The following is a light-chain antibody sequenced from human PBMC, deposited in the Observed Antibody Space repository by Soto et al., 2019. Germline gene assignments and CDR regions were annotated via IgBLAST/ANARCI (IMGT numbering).Light chain of an antibody. Sequence: DIQLTQSPSFLSASVGDRVTITCRASQGISNNLAWYQHNPGKPPKLLIYGASTLQSGVPSRFSGSGSGTECTLTISSLQPEDFATYYCQQLNNYPRALTFGGGTKVEIK. CDR3: QQLNNYPRALT. CDR2: GAS. CDR1: QGISNN. V-gene: IGKV1-9*01. J-gene: IGKJ4*01.